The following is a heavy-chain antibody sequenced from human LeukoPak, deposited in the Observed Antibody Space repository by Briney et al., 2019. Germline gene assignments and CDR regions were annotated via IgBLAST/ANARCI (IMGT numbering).Heavy chain of an antibody. V-gene: IGHV4-34*01. Sequence: PSETLSLTCAVYGGSFSDYYWTWVRQPPGKGLEWIGEVNHRGTKRYNLSLKSRLTISIDTSKSQFSLKLSSVTAADTAKYYCARSDYGSGNYYWSLDYWGQGTLVTVSS. J-gene: IGHJ4*02. CDR1: GGSFSDYY. CDR2: VNHRGTK. CDR3: ARSDYGSGNYYWSLDY. D-gene: IGHD3-10*01.